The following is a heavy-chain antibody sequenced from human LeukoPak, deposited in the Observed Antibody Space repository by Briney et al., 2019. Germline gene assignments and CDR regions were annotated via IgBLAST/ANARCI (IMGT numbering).Heavy chain of an antibody. CDR2: SYHSGST. CDR1: GYSISSGYY. Sequence: SETLSLTCTVSGYSISSGYYWGWIRPPPAKGLEWIGSSYHSGSTYYNPSIKSRFTISVDTSKTQFSLKLSSVTAADTAVYYCARGVGYCSGGSCYSNWFDPWGQGTLVTVSS. J-gene: IGHJ5*02. CDR3: ARGVGYCSGGSCYSNWFDP. V-gene: IGHV4-38-2*02. D-gene: IGHD2-15*01.